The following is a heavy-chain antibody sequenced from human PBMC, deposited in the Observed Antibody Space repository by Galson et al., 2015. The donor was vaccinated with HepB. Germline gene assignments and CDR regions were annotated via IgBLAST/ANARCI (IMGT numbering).Heavy chain of an antibody. V-gene: IGHV4-4*02. CDR3: ARGGSGKYAFDI. CDR1: GGSISSSNW. J-gene: IGHJ3*02. Sequence: SETLSLTCAASGGSISSSNWWSWVRQPPGKGLEWIGEIYHSGNTNYNPSLKSRVTISVDKSKDQFSLKLSSVTAADTAVYYCARGGSGKYAFDIWGQGTMVTVSS. CDR2: IYHSGNT. D-gene: IGHD1-26*01.